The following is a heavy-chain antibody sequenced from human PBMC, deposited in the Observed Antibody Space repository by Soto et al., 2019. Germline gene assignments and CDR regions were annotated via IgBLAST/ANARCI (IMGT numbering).Heavy chain of an antibody. D-gene: IGHD2-21*02. Sequence: GGSLRLSCAASGFTVSSNYMSWVRQAPGKGLEWVSVISGSGGSTYYADSVKGRFTISRDNSKTTLYLQMDSLRAEDTAVYYCAKGGGDSLRYGMDVWGQGTTVTVSS. V-gene: IGHV3-23*01. CDR1: GFTVSSNY. J-gene: IGHJ6*02. CDR2: ISGSGGST. CDR3: AKGGGDSLRYGMDV.